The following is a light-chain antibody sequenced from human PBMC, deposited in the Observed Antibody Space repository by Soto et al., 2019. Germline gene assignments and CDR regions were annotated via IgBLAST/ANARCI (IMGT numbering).Light chain of an antibody. Sequence: ETVLTQSPATLSLSPGERATLSCRASQSISSYLAWYRQKPGQAPRLLIYDASNRATGIPARLSGSGSGTDFTLTISSLEPEDFLVYYCQQRSNWPPITFGQGTRLDIK. V-gene: IGKV3-11*01. CDR1: QSISSY. J-gene: IGKJ5*01. CDR2: DAS. CDR3: QQRSNWPPIT.